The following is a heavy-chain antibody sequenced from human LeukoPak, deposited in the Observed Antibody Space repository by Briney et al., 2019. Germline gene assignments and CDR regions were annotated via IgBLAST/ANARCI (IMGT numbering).Heavy chain of an antibody. D-gene: IGHD6-19*01. CDR2: ISAYNGNT. Sequence: GASVKVSCKASGYTFTSYGISWVRQAPGQGIEWVGWISAYNGNTNYAQKLQGRVTMTTDTSTSTAYMELRSLRSDDTAVYYCARDGPFGIAVAGPWYYYYMDVWGKGTTVTVSS. J-gene: IGHJ6*03. CDR3: ARDGPFGIAVAGPWYYYYMDV. V-gene: IGHV1-18*01. CDR1: GYTFTSYG.